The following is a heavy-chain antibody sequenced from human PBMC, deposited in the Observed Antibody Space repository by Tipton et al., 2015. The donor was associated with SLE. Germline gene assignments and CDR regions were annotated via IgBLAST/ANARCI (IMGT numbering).Heavy chain of an antibody. CDR2: IKHDGSEK. CDR3: ARVDYGHYNKYV. V-gene: IGHV3-7*04. CDR1: GFTFGNYW. J-gene: IGHJ6*01. Sequence: SLRLSCADSGFTFGNYWMSWVRQAPGKGLEWVANIKHDGSEKYYVDSVKGRFTISRDNAKNSVYLQMNSPRAEDTAVYFCARVDYGHYNKYVWCQDTTVTVS. D-gene: IGHD4-17*01.